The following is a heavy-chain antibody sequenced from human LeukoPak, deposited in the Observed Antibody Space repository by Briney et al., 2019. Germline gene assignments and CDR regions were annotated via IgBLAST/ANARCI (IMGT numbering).Heavy chain of an antibody. D-gene: IGHD3-10*02. CDR2: IRNDGSNI. CDR3: AKVFSQPLSDVLHV. V-gene: IGHV3-30*02. Sequence: RGCLRLSCAASGFTFNNYGMHGVREPPGKGLEGVAFIRNDGSNIYHADSVKGRFSISRDNSKNTVYLEMKSLRVEDTAVYYCAKVFSQPLSDVLHVWGRGT. J-gene: IGHJ3*01. CDR1: GFTFNNYG.